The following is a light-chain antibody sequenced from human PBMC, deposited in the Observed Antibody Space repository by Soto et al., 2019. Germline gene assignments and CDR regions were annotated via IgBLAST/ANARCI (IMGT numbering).Light chain of an antibody. CDR3: QQYYSTPLT. Sequence: DIVMTQSPDSLAVSLGERATINCKSSQSVLYSSNSKNYLAWYQQKPGQPPKLLIYWASTRESGVPERFSGSGSGTDFALTISNLHAEDVAVYYCQQYYSTPLTFGGGTKLEIK. CDR1: QSVLYSSNSKNY. V-gene: IGKV4-1*01. CDR2: WAS. J-gene: IGKJ4*01.